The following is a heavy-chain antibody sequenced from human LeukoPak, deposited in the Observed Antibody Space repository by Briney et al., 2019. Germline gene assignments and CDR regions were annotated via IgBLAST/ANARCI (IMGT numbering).Heavy chain of an antibody. CDR1: GFTFRSYG. CDR3: ARDLRQWLVAVYYYYYGMDV. J-gene: IGHJ6*02. D-gene: IGHD6-19*01. Sequence: GGSLRLSCAASGFTFRSYGMHWVRQAPGKGLEWVAVIWYDGSNKYYADSVKGRFTISRDNSKNTLYLQMNSLRAEDTAVYYCARDLRQWLVAVYYYYYGMDVWGQGTTVTVSS. V-gene: IGHV3-33*01. CDR2: IWYDGSNK.